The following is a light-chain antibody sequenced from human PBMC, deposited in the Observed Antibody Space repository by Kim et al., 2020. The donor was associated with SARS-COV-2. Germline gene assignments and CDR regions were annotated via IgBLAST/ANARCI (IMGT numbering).Light chain of an antibody. J-gene: IGLJ2*01. Sequence: LGQTVRITCQGDSLRSYYASWYQHKPGQSPVLVIYDKNNRPSGIPDRFSGSSSGNTASLTITGAQAEDEADYYCNSRDSSGNYVVFGGGTQLTVL. V-gene: IGLV3-19*01. CDR2: DKN. CDR3: NSRDSSGNYVV. CDR1: SLRSYY.